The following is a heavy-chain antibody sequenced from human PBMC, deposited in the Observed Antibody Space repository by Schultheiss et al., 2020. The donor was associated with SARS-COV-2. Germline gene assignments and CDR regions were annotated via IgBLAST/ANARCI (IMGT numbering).Heavy chain of an antibody. CDR3: ARDGSSSSAIAY. Sequence: SQTLSLTCTVSGGSISSGSYYWSWIRQPAGKGLEWIGHIYTSGSTNYNPSLKSRVTISVDTSKNQFSLKLSSVTAADTAVYYCARDGSSSSAIAYWGQGTLVTVSS. V-gene: IGHV4-61*09. D-gene: IGHD6-6*01. CDR2: IYTSGST. CDR1: GGSISSGSYY. J-gene: IGHJ4*02.